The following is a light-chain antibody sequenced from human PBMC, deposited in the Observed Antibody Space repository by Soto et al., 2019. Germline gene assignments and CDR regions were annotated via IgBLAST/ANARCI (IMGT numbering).Light chain of an antibody. CDR1: QGISSY. CDR2: AAS. Sequence: DIQLTQSPSFLSASVGDRVTITCRASQGISSYLAWYQQKPGKAPKLLIYAASTLQSGVPSRFSGSGSGTEFTLTISSLQPEDFATYHCQQLNSYPPGTFGQGTKLEIK. CDR3: QQLNSYPPGT. V-gene: IGKV1-9*01. J-gene: IGKJ2*02.